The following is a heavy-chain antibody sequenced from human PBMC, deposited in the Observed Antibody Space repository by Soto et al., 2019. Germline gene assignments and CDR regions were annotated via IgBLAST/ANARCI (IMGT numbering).Heavy chain of an antibody. CDR3: AKDSYYDFWSGYYGYYGMDV. CDR2: ISGSGGST. J-gene: IGHJ6*02. Sequence: GGSLSLSCAASGFTFSSYAMSWVRQAPGKGLEWVSAISGSGGSTYYADSVKGRFTISRDNSKNTLYLQMNSLRAEDTAVYYCAKDSYYDFWSGYYGYYGMDVWGQGTTVTVSS. V-gene: IGHV3-23*01. CDR1: GFTFSSYA. D-gene: IGHD3-3*01.